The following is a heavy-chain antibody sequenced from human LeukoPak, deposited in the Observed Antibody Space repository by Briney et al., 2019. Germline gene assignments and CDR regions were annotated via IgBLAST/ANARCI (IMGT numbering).Heavy chain of an antibody. Sequence: SETLSLTCAVSDYSISSGYYWGWLRQPPGKGLQWIGSTYQRGYNYYTPSLKSRVTISVDTSKNQFSLKLSSVTAADTAVYYCAGDKEASGNGRPNWFDPWGQGTLVTVSS. D-gene: IGHD4-23*01. J-gene: IGHJ5*02. CDR2: TYQRGYN. CDR1: DYSISSGYY. V-gene: IGHV4-38-2*01. CDR3: AGDKEASGNGRPNWFDP.